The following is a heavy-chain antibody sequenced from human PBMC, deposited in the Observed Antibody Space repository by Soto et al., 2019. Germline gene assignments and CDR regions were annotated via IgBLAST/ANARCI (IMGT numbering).Heavy chain of an antibody. CDR3: AKCSPRYSSGLKAYYFDY. CDR1: GFTFSSYA. Sequence: PWWSLRLSCSASGFTFSSYAMSWFRQAPGKGLEWVSVISGSGGSTYYADSVKGRFTISRDNSRNTLYLQMNSLRAEGTAVYYCAKCSPRYSSGLKAYYFDYWGQGTLVTVSS. V-gene: IGHV3-23*01. CDR2: ISGSGGST. D-gene: IGHD6-19*01. J-gene: IGHJ4*02.